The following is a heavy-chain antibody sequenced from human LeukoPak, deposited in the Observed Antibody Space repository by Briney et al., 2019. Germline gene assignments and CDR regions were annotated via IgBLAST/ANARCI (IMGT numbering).Heavy chain of an antibody. Sequence: PSETLSLTCTVSGGSNSNYYWSWIRQPAGKGLEWIGRIYSSGNTNYNPSLKGRVTMSVDTSKNQFSLKVNSVTAADTAVYYCARGRWKTGMDSPYYFDFWGQGTLVTVSS. CDR1: GGSNSNYY. CDR2: IYSSGNT. V-gene: IGHV4-4*07. D-gene: IGHD2-2*03. CDR3: ARGRWKTGMDSPYYFDF. J-gene: IGHJ4*02.